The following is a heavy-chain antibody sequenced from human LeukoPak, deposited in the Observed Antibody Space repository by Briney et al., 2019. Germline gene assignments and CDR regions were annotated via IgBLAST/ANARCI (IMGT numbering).Heavy chain of an antibody. Sequence: SVKVSCKASGGTFSSYAISWVRQAPGQGLEWMRRIIPIFGIANYAQRFQGRVTITADKSTSTAYMELSSLRSEDTAVYYCAREAPHYGDLNWFDPWGQGTLVTVSS. D-gene: IGHD4-17*01. J-gene: IGHJ5*02. CDR1: GGTFSSYA. CDR2: IIPIFGIA. V-gene: IGHV1-69*04. CDR3: AREAPHYGDLNWFDP.